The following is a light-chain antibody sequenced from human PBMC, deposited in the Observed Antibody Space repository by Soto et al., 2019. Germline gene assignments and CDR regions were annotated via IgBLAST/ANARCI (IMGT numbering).Light chain of an antibody. CDR2: DAS. CDR3: QQRST. J-gene: IGKJ5*01. Sequence: IVLTQCTATLYLAPGDRAILSCRASQGVSSYLAWYQQKPGQAPRLLIYDASNRATGILARFSGRGPGTDCTLTIRSLEPEDFAVYYCQQRSTFGQGTRLEI. V-gene: IGKV3D-11*01. CDR1: QGVSSY.